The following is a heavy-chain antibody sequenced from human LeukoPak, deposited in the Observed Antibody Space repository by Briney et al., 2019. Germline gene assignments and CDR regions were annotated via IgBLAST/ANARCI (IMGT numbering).Heavy chain of an antibody. V-gene: IGHV3-53*01. CDR1: GFNVRSNY. CDR2: IYNDGRT. D-gene: IGHD5-12*01. Sequence: PGGSLRLSCAASGFNVRSNYMSWFRQAPGKGLEWASVIYNDGRTYYADSVKGRFIISKDTSRNMVLLQRNNLRADDTAVYYCARESGYAVGDYWGRGTLVIVSS. J-gene: IGHJ4*02. CDR3: ARESGYAVGDY.